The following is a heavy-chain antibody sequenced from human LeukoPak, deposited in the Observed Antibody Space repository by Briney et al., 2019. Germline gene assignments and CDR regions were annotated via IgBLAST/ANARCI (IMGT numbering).Heavy chain of an antibody. CDR3: ARGGYYYDSSGSSIAFDI. V-gene: IGHV4-30-2*01. J-gene: IGHJ3*02. CDR1: GGSISSGGYS. CDR2: IYHSGST. D-gene: IGHD3-22*01. Sequence: SQTLSLTCAVSGGSISSGGYSWSWIRQPPGKGLEWIVYIYHSGSTYYNPSLKSRVTISVDRSKNQFSLKLSSVTAADTAVYYCARGGYYYDSSGSSIAFDIWGQGTMVTVSS.